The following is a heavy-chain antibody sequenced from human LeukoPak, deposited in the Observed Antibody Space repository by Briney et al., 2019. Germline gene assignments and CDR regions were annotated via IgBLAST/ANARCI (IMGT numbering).Heavy chain of an antibody. Sequence: SETLSLTCTVSGGSISSGGYYWSWLRQPPGKGLEWIGYIYHSGSTYYNPSLKSRVTISVDRSKNQFSLKLSSVTAADTAVYYCARGGSYETYDSSGYTDYWGQGTLVTVSS. J-gene: IGHJ4*02. CDR1: GGSISSGGYY. D-gene: IGHD3-22*01. V-gene: IGHV4-30-2*01. CDR3: ARGGSYETYDSSGYTDY. CDR2: IYHSGST.